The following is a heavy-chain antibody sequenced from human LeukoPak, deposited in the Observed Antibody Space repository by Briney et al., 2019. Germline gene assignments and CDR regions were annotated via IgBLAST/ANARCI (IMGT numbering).Heavy chain of an antibody. D-gene: IGHD6-6*01. CDR3: ARGGAARLHFQN. CDR1: GGSISTYY. CDR2: IYHSGST. V-gene: IGHV4-59*01. Sequence: SETLSLTCTVSGGSISTYYWNWIRQPPGKGLEWIGYIYHSGSTNYNPSLQSRVTISVDTSKNQFPLNLNSVTAADTAVYYCARGGAARLHFQNWGQGTLVTVSS. J-gene: IGHJ1*01.